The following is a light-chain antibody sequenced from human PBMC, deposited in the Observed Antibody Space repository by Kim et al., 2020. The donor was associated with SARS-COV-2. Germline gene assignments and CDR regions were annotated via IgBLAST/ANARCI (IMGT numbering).Light chain of an antibody. J-gene: IGKJ2*01. Sequence: STSVEDRVTITWRASQSITSYLNLYQKRPSKAPKLLVYAASSLQTWVPSRFSGNRSGTDFTLTISGLQPGDFATYYCQQSYTGSYIFGQGTKLEI. CDR1: QSITSY. CDR2: AAS. V-gene: IGKV1-39*01. CDR3: QQSYTGSYI.